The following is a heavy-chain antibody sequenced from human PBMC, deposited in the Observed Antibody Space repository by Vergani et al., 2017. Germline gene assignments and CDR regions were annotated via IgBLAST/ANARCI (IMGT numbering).Heavy chain of an antibody. V-gene: IGHV3-53*01. CDR1: GFTVSSNY. D-gene: IGHD3-22*01. Sequence: EVQLVESGGGLIQPGGSLRLSCAASGFTVSSNYMSWVRQAPGKGLEWVSVIYSGGSTYYADSVKGRFTISRDNAKNSLYLQMNSLRDEDTAVYYCARVRLDYYDSSGYDDYWGQGTLVTVSS. CDR2: IYSGGST. CDR3: ARVRLDYYDSSGYDDY. J-gene: IGHJ4*02.